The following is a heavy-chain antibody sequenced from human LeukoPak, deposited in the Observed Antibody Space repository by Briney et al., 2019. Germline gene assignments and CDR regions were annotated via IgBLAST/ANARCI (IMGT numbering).Heavy chain of an antibody. Sequence: PGGSLRLSCAASGLTFSSYWMSWVRQAPGKGLEWVANIKQDGSEKYYVDSVKGRFTISRDNAKNSLYLQMNSLRAEDTAVYYCAREDYWGQGTLVTVSS. V-gene: IGHV3-7*01. CDR3: AREDY. CDR2: IKQDGSEK. J-gene: IGHJ4*02. CDR1: GLTFSSYW.